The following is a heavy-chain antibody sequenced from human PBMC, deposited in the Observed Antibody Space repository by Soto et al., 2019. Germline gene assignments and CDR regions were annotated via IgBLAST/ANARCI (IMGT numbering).Heavy chain of an antibody. J-gene: IGHJ4*02. Sequence: QVQLVQSGAEVKKPGASVKVSCKASGYTFTSYGISWVRQAPGQGLGWMGWISTYNGNTNYAQKLQGRVTMTTDKSTSTAYLELRSLRTDDTAVNYCGAVPATGYDYVSSGYYYFDFWGQGTLVTVSS. CDR2: ISTYNGNT. V-gene: IGHV1-18*01. CDR3: GAVPATGYDYVSSGYYYFDF. CDR1: GYTFTSYG. D-gene: IGHD3-22*01.